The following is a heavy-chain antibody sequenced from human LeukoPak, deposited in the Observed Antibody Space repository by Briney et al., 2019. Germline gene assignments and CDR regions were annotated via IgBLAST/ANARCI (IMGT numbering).Heavy chain of an antibody. CDR1: GYTFTSYG. CDR2: ITAYNGNT. CDR3: AREAGSTPDSYYGMDV. J-gene: IGHJ6*02. V-gene: IGHV1-18*01. D-gene: IGHD4-23*01. Sequence: ASVKVSCKASGYTFTSYGIRWVRQAPGQGLEWMGWITAYNGNTNYAQKLQGRVTMTTDTSTSTAYMELRSLRSDDTAVYYCAREAGSTPDSYYGMDVWGQGTTDTVSS.